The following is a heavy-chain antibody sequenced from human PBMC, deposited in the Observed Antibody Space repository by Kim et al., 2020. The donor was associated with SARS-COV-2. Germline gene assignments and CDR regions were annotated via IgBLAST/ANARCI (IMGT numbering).Heavy chain of an antibody. Sequence: ASVKVSCKPSGYTVTSNAINWVRQAPGQGLEWMGWINTNTGNPTYAQGFTGRFVFSLDTSVSTTYLQISSLQAEDTAVYYCARVGGWFFDYWGQGTVVTVSS. J-gene: IGHJ4*02. CDR2: INTNTGNP. V-gene: IGHV7-4-1*02. CDR3: ARVGGWFFDY. D-gene: IGHD6-19*01. CDR1: GYTVTSNA.